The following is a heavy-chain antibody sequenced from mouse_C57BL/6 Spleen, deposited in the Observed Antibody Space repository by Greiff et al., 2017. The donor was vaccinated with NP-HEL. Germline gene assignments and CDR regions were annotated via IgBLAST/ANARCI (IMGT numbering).Heavy chain of an antibody. CDR2: IYPGDGDT. CDR1: GYAFSSYW. V-gene: IGHV1-80*01. J-gene: IGHJ4*01. CDR3: ARNLYDGGYYYAMDY. Sequence: VQLQQSGAELVKPGASVKISCKASGYAFSSYWMNWVTQRPGKGLEWIGQIYPGDGDTNYNGKFKGKATLTADKSSSTAYMQLSSLTSEDSAVYFCARNLYDGGYYYAMDYWGQGTSVTVSS. D-gene: IGHD2-14*01.